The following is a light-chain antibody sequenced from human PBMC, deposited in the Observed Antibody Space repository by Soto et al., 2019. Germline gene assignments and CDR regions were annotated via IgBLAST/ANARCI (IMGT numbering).Light chain of an antibody. CDR3: QQYNGYST. J-gene: IGKJ1*01. CDR2: KAS. V-gene: IGKV1-5*03. Sequence: DIQMTKAPSTLSASVGDRVTITCRASQSVDNWLAWYQQKPGKAPKLLIYKASSLQSGVPSRFSGSGSGTEFTLTISSLQPDDFATYYCQQYNGYSTFGQGTKVEIK. CDR1: QSVDNW.